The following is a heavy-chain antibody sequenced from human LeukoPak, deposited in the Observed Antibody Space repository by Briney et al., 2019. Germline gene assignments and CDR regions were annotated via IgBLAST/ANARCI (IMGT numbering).Heavy chain of an antibody. CDR3: ARVRRDRYYYYYYYMDV. Sequence: SETLSLTCTVSGYSISSAYYCGWIRQPPIQPPPGKGLERMGSLYHTGSTYYNPSLNSRVTISVDTSKNQFSLKLSSVTAADPAVYYCARVRRDRYYYYYYYMDVWGKGTTVTISS. CDR2: LYHTGST. J-gene: IGHJ6*03. V-gene: IGHV4-38-2*02. CDR1: GYSISSAYY. D-gene: IGHD3-3*01.